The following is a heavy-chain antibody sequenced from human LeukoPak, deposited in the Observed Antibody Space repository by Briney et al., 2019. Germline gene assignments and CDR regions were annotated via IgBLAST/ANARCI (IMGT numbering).Heavy chain of an antibody. CDR1: GGSISSGDYY. V-gene: IGHV4-61*08. CDR2: IYYSGST. J-gene: IGHJ4*02. CDR3: ATRPIAAGYFDY. Sequence: SETLSLTCTVSGGSISSGDYYWSWIRQPPGKGLEWIGYIYYSGSTNYNPSLKSRVTISVDTSKNQFSLKLSSVTAADMAVYYCATRPIAAGYFDYWGQGTLVTVSS. D-gene: IGHD6-13*01.